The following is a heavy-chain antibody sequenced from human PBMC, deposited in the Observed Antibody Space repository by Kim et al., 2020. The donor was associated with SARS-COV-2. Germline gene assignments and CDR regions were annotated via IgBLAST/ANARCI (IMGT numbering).Heavy chain of an antibody. J-gene: IGHJ4*02. V-gene: IGHV1-8*01. D-gene: IGHD4-17*01. Sequence: SAQKIQGRLTMTRNTSITTAYMELSSLRSEDTAVYYCARRNTVTTRTLDYWGQGTLVTVSS. CDR3: ARRNTVTTRTLDY.